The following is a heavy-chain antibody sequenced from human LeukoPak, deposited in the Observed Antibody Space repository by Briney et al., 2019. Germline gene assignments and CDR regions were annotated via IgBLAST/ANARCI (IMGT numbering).Heavy chain of an antibody. CDR3: ARQRFSMRAYAGNWFDP. D-gene: IGHD2/OR15-2a*01. CDR2: IYSGDSDT. Sequence: GESLKISRKGSGYNFTSYWIGWVRQMPGQGMEWMGIIYSGDSDTRYSTSFQGRVTISANKSISTAYLQWSSLKASYTAMYYCARQRFSMRAYAGNWFDPWGQGTLVTVSS. J-gene: IGHJ5*02. V-gene: IGHV5-51*01. CDR1: GYNFTSYW.